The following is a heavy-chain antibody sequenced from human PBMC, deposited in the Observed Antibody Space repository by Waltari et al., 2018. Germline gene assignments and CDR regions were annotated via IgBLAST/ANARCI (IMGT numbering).Heavy chain of an antibody. CDR2: ISVMDAT. J-gene: IGHJ1*01. Sequence: EVQLLESGGGLIQPGGSLRLSCQASGLTSFTHAINWVRQAPGKGLCGVSSISVMDATYYADSVKGRFTVSRDYSDNTIHLQMDSLRAEDTAVYFCAKPFYNWDDPLHSWGQGAPVIVSS. V-gene: IGHV3-23*01. CDR1: GLTSFTHA. D-gene: IGHD1-20*01. CDR3: AKPFYNWDDPLHS.